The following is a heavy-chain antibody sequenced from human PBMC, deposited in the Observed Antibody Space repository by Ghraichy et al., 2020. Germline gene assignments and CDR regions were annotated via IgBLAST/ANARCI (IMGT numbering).Heavy chain of an antibody. Sequence: SSIGSSSNYINYADSMKGRFTISRDNAKNSLYLQMNSLRAEDTAVYYCARDVRQHNPRTTRRYFDYWGQGTMVTVS. CDR2: IGSSSNYI. V-gene: IGHV3-21*01. D-gene: IGHD3-10*02. CDR3: ARDVRQHNPRTTRRYFDY. J-gene: IGHJ4*02.